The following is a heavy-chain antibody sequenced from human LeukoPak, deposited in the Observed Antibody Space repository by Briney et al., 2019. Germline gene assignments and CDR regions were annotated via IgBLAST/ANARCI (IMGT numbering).Heavy chain of an antibody. Sequence: SETLSLTCTVSGGSISSHYWSWIRQPPGKGLEWIGYIYYSGSTNYNPSLKSRVTISVDTSKNQFSLKLSSVTAADTAVYYCARTGYGHNWFDPWAREPWSPSPQ. D-gene: IGHD1-1*01. CDR2: IYYSGST. CDR1: GGSISSHY. J-gene: IGHJ5*02. CDR3: ARTGYGHNWFDP. V-gene: IGHV4-59*11.